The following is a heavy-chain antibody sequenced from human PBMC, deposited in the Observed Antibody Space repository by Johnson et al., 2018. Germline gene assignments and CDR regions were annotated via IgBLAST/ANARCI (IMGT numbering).Heavy chain of an antibody. CDR1: GFTFGEYA. CDR3: ARDRGDYVYYMDV. J-gene: IGHJ6*03. Sequence: EVQLVESGGGLVQPGRSLRLSCTGSGFTFGEYAMSWFRQAPGKGLEWVDFIRSNAYGMKPAYDAAVKGRFTISRDDSKSIAYLQMNSLKTEDTDVYYCARDRGDYVYYMDVWGKGTTFTVSS. D-gene: IGHD5-24*01. V-gene: IGHV3-49*03. CDR2: IRSNAYGMKP.